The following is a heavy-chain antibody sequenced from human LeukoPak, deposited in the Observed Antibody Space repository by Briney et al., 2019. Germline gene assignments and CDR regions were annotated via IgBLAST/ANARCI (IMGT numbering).Heavy chain of an antibody. CDR1: GGSFSGYY. CDR2: INLSGST. J-gene: IGHJ4*02. V-gene: IGHV4-34*01. D-gene: IGHD2-2*01. CDR3: ARGRCSSTSCPPVPDY. Sequence: PSETLSLPCAVYGGSFSGYYWSWIRQPPGKGLEWIGEINLSGSTNYNPSLKSRVTISVDTSKNQFSLKLSSVTAADTAVYYCARGRCSSTSCPPVPDYWGQGTLVTVSS.